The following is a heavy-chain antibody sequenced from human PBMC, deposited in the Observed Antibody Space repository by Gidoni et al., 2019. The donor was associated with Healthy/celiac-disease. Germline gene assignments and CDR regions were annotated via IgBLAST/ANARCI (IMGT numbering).Heavy chain of an antibody. CDR2: IYYSGST. J-gene: IGHJ4*02. Sequence: IRDIYYSGSTNYNPSLKSRVTISVDTSKNQFSLKLSSVTAADTAVYYCASDTAMGYFDYWGQGTLVTVSS. CDR3: ASDTAMGYFDY. D-gene: IGHD5-18*01. V-gene: IGHV4-59*01.